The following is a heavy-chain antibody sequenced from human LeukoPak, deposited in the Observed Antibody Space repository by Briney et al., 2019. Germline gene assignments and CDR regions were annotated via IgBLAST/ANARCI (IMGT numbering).Heavy chain of an antibody. V-gene: IGHV1-2*06. CDR1: GYTFTGYY. CDR2: INPNGGGT. D-gene: IGHD3-3*01. Sequence: VASVKVSCKASGYTFTGYYMHWVRQAPGQGLEWMGRINPNGGGTNYAQKFQGRVTMTRDTSISTAYMELSRLRSDDTAVYYCARFSASYYDFWSGYYHWFDTWGQGTLVSVSS. J-gene: IGHJ5*02. CDR3: ARFSASYYDFWSGYYHWFDT.